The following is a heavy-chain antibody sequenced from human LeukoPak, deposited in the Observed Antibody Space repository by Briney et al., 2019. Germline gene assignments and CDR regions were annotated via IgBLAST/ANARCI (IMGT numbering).Heavy chain of an antibody. CDR1: GFTFSNAW. V-gene: IGHV3-15*01. CDR2: IKIKTDGGTT. D-gene: IGHD6-13*01. Sequence: GGSLRLSCAASGFTFSNAWMSWVRQAPGKGLEWVGRIKIKTDGGTTDYAARVKGRFTISRDDSKNTLYLQMNSLKTEDTAVYYCTTAPGYSSSWNDYWGQGTLVTVSS. CDR3: TTAPGYSSSWNDY. J-gene: IGHJ4*02.